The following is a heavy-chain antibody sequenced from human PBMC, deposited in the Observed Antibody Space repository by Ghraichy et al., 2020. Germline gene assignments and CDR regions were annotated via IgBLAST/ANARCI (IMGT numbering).Heavy chain of an antibody. CDR1: GFPFSSNW. V-gene: IGHV3-7*03. Sequence: GGSLRLSCVISGFPFSSNWMNWVRLAPGKGLQWVANIKDDGSEKSYVDSVRDRFTISRDNAKNSLDLQMNSLRAEDTAIYYCARGGGYWFDFWGQGMLVTVSS. J-gene: IGHJ4*02. D-gene: IGHD5-12*01. CDR3: ARGGGYWFDF. CDR2: IKDDGSEK.